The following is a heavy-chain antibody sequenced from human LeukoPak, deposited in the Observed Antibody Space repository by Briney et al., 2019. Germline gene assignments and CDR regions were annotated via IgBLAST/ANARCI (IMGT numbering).Heavy chain of an antibody. J-gene: IGHJ4*02. CDR2: ISSSSSYI. CDR3: ARDEVVATITGKFLDY. CDR1: GFTFSSYS. Sequence: PGGSLRLSCAASGFTFSSYSMNWVRQAPGKGLEWVSSISSSSSYIYYADSVKGRFTISRDNAKNSLYLQMNSLRAEDTAVYYCARDEVVATITGKFLDYWGQGTLVTVSS. V-gene: IGHV3-21*01. D-gene: IGHD5-12*01.